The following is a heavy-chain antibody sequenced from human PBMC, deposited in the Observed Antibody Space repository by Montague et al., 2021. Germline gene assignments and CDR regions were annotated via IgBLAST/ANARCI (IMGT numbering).Heavy chain of an antibody. V-gene: IGHV4-59*08. Sequence: SETLSLTCTVSSGSIFHAHWSWVRQPPGKGLEWLGSMFYGGATSNNPSLKSRVIMSIDTSTNQFSLKLSFVTAADTAVYYCAKQDYFVSGTSYKGFDPWGQGILVTVSS. CDR3: AKQDYFVSGTSYKGFDP. CDR2: MFYGGAT. D-gene: IGHD3-10*01. CDR1: SGSIFHAH. J-gene: IGHJ5*02.